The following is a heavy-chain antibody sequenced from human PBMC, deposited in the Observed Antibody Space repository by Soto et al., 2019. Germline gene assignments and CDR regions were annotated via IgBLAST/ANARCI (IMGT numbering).Heavy chain of an antibody. CDR1: CGSISSGGYY. J-gene: IGHJ6*02. CDR2: IYYSGST. Sequence: SETLSLTCTFSCGSISSGGYYWSWIRQHPGKGLEWIGYIYYSGSTYYNPSLKSRVTISVDTSKNQFSLKLSSVTAADTAVYYCARDRRGYSYGYYYYYGMDVWGQGTTVTVSS. V-gene: IGHV4-31*03. CDR3: ARDRRGYSYGYYYYYGMDV. D-gene: IGHD5-18*01.